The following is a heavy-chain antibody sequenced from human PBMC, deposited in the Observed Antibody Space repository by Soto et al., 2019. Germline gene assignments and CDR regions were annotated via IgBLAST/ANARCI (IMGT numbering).Heavy chain of an antibody. Sequence: QVQLVQSGAEVKKPGSSVKVSCKASGGTFSSYTISWVRQAPGQGPEWMGRIIPNHGIANYPQKFKGRVMITADTSRVTAYMALSSLRSEYTAVYYCARSHPPIAVAGTHYYYYYMDVWGKGTTVTVSS. D-gene: IGHD6-19*01. CDR2: IIPNHGIA. CDR1: GGTFSSYT. CDR3: ARSHPPIAVAGTHYYYYYMDV. J-gene: IGHJ6*03. V-gene: IGHV1-69*02.